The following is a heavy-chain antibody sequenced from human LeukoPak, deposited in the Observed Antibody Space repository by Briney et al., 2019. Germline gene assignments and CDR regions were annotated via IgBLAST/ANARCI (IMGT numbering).Heavy chain of an antibody. D-gene: IGHD2-15*01. Sequence: PSETLSLTCTVSGGSISSYYWSWIRQPPGKGLEWIGYIYYSGSTNYNPSLKSRVTMSIDTSKNQFSLKLSSVTAADTAIYYCARDPATWWFDPWGQGTLVTVSS. J-gene: IGHJ5*02. V-gene: IGHV4-59*12. CDR2: IYYSGST. CDR3: ARDPATWWFDP. CDR1: GGSISSYY.